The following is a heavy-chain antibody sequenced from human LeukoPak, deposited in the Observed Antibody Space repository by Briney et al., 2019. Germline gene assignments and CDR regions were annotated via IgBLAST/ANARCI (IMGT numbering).Heavy chain of an antibody. V-gene: IGHV3-30*02. D-gene: IGHD4-17*01. CDR1: GFTFSSYG. CDR3: ARAWDYGDYFHASDI. Sequence: GGSLRLSCAASGFTFSSYGMHWVRQAPGKGLEWVSFIRYEGSDKYYADSVRGRFTISRDNSKNTLYLQMNSLRAEDTAVYYCARAWDYGDYFHASDIWGQGTMVTVSS. J-gene: IGHJ3*02. CDR2: IRYEGSDK.